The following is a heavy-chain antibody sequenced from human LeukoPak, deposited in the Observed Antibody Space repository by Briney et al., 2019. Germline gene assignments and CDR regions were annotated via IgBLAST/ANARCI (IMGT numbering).Heavy chain of an antibody. J-gene: IGHJ5*02. Sequence: SETLSLTCTVSGGSISNYYWSWIRQPPGKGLEWIGYIFYTGSINYNPSLRGRVTISVDTSKSQFSLRLSSVTAADTAVYYCARSYSASYGSPAGWFDPWGQGTLVTVSS. CDR2: IFYTGSI. CDR3: ARSYSASYGSPAGWFDP. CDR1: GGSISNYY. V-gene: IGHV4-59*08. D-gene: IGHD5-18*01.